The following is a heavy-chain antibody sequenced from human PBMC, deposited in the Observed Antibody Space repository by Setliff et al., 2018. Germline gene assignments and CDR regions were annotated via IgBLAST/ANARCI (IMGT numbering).Heavy chain of an antibody. J-gene: IGHJ6*02. CDR1: GGSISSGDYY. D-gene: IGHD2-21*01. V-gene: IGHV4-30-4*08. CDR3: ARGGEGALGIPHYGMDV. CDR2: IYYSGST. Sequence: PSETLSLTCTVSGGSISSGDYYWSWIRQPPGKGLEWIGYIYYSGSTYYNPSLKSRVTISVDTSKNQFSLKLSSVTAADTAVYYCARGGEGALGIPHYGMDVWGQGTTVTVSS.